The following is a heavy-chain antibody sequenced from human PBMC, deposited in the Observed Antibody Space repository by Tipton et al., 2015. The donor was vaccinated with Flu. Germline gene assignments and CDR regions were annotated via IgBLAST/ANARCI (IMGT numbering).Heavy chain of an antibody. Sequence: QLVQSGAEVKKPGASVKVSCKASGYTCTSYGISWVRQAPGQGLEWMGWINPNSGGTNYAQQFHGRVTMTRDTSISTAYMELSRLRSDDTAVYYCAREGIAAAGTYWLHRWGQGTMVVVSS. CDR1: GYTCTSYG. CDR2: INPNSGGT. D-gene: IGHD6-13*01. V-gene: IGHV1-2*02. J-gene: IGHJ5*02. CDR3: AREGIAAAGTYWLHR.